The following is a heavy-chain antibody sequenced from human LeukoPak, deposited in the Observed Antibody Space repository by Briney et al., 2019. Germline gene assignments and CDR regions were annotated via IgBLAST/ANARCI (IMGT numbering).Heavy chain of an antibody. V-gene: IGHV3-15*01. J-gene: IGHJ4*02. D-gene: IGHD4-11*01. CDR3: TTDPGNYEIF. Sequence: GGSLRLSCATSGLTFTNAWMSWVRQAPGKGLEWVVRIKSKTDGGTVDYAPPVKGRFTISRDDSRNTLSLEMNFLKTEDTAVYYCTTDPGNYEIFWGQGTLVSVSS. CDR2: IKSKTDGGTV. CDR1: GLTFTNAW.